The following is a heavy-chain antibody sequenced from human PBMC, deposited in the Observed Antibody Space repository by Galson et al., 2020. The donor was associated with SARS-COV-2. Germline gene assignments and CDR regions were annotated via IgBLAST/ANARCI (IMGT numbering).Heavy chain of an antibody. D-gene: IGHD3-10*01. CDR2: ISSSSKSI. Sequence: GGSLRLSCAASGFTLTLYTMHWVRQAPGKGLEWLSSISSSSKSIYYADSVKGRFTISRDNGANSLYLQMNSLRDEDTAVYYCASLYYFGSGNYYLDHWGQGTLVTVSS. V-gene: IGHV3-48*02. CDR1: GFTLTLYT. CDR3: ASLYYFGSGNYYLDH. J-gene: IGHJ4*02.